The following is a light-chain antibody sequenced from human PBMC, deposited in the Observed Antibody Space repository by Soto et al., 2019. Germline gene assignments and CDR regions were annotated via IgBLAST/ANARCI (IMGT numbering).Light chain of an antibody. CDR2: AAS. CDR1: QDIRTY. Sequence: DIRITQSPSSLSASVGDRVTITCRASQDIRTYVNWYQQKPGKAPKLLIFAASTLQGGVPSRFSGSGSGTDFTLTISSLQPEDFATYSCQQTYTTPQTFGRGTFVDIQ. CDR3: QQTYTTPQT. J-gene: IGKJ1*01. V-gene: IGKV1-39*01.